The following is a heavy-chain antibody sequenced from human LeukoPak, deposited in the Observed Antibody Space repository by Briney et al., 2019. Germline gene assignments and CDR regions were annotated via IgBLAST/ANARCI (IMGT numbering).Heavy chain of an antibody. J-gene: IGHJ4*02. CDR1: GFTFSSYG. D-gene: IGHD2-2*01. CDR3: ARAGPLYYFDY. V-gene: IGHV3-30*03. CDR2: ISYDGSNK. Sequence: GGSLRLSCAASGFTFSSYGMHWVRQAPGKGLEWVAVISYDGSNKYYADSVKGRFTISRDNSKNTLYLQMNSLRAEDTAVYYCARAGPLYYFDYWGQGTLVTVSS.